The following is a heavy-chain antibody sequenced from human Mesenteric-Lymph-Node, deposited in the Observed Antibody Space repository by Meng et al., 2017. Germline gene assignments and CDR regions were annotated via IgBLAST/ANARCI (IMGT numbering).Heavy chain of an antibody. D-gene: IGHD6-13*01. V-gene: IGHV1-2*02. Sequence: ASVKVSCKASGYTFTGYYMHWVRQAPGQGLEWMGWINPNSGGTNYAQKFQGRVTMTRDTSISTAYMELSRLRSDDTAVYYCARDFMTAAGPGVDYWGQGTPVTVSS. CDR1: GYTFTGYY. J-gene: IGHJ4*02. CDR2: INPNSGGT. CDR3: ARDFMTAAGPGVDY.